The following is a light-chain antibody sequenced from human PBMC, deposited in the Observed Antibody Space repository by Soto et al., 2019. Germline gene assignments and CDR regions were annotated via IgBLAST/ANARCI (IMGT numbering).Light chain of an antibody. CDR3: CSYAGSASVV. Sequence: QSVLTQPPSASGSPGQSVTISCTGTSSDIGAYNYVSWFQQHPGEAPKLIISEVNKRPSGVPDRFSASKSGSTASLTISGLQAEDEADYYCCSYAGSASVVFGGGTKVTVL. V-gene: IGLV2-8*01. CDR2: EVN. J-gene: IGLJ2*01. CDR1: SSDIGAYNY.